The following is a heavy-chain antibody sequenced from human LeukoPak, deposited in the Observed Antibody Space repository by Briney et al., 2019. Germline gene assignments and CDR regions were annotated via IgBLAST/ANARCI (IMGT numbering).Heavy chain of an antibody. CDR1: GYTFGSYY. Sequence: GASVKVSCKASGYTFGSYYISWVRQAPGQGLEWMGWISGYNGNTNYAQRLQDRITMTVDKSTTTVYMELNSLRLDDTAVCYCARTHDFWATRKGDYFDPWGQGTLVTVSS. J-gene: IGHJ4*02. D-gene: IGHD3-3*01. V-gene: IGHV1-18*01. CDR2: ISGYNGNT. CDR3: ARTHDFWATRKGDYFDP.